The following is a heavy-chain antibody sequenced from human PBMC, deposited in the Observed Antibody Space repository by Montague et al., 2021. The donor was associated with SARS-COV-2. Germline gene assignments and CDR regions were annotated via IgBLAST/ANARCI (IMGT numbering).Heavy chain of an antibody. CDR3: ASRMAVGDYYYYCMDV. J-gene: IGHJ6*03. CDR2: IYYSGNAH. CDR1: GGSIISGGYY. D-gene: IGHD6-19*01. Sequence: SETLSLTCAVSGGSIISGGYYWGWIRQPPEKGLEWLGNIYYSGNAHYYTPSLTSRITISIDTSKNQFSLRLTSVTAAHTAVYYCASRMAVGDYYYYCMDVWGSGTPVTVSS. V-gene: IGHV4-39*01.